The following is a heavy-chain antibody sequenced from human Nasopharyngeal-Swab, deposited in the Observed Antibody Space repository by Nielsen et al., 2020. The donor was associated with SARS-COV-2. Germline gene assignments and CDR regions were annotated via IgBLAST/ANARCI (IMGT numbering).Heavy chain of an antibody. V-gene: IGHV3-23*01. CDR3: AKVKRPIVVVPAATDY. CDR2: ISGSGGST. Sequence: GESMKISCAASGFTFSSYAMSWVRLSTGKGLDWVSAISGSGGSTYCADSVKGRFTISRDKSKNTLYLQMNSLRAEDTAVYYCAKVKRPIVVVPAATDYWGQGTLVTVSS. J-gene: IGHJ4*02. CDR1: GFTFSSYA. D-gene: IGHD2-2*01.